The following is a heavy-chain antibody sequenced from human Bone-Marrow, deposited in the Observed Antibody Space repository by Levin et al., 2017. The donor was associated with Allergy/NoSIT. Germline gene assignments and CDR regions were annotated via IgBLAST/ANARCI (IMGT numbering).Heavy chain of an antibody. CDR3: AKTAAFCTNGVCFDR. CDR2: ISPNTGDT. D-gene: IGHD2-8*01. V-gene: IGHV1-2*02. J-gene: IGHJ4*02. CDR1: GYPFTAYY. Sequence: ASVKVSCESSGYPFTAYYLHWVRQAPGQGLEWMGWISPNTGDTNYAQKFRGRVTMTRDTSISTAYMDLTSLRVDDMAVYYCAKTAAFCTNGVCFDRWGQGTLVSVSS.